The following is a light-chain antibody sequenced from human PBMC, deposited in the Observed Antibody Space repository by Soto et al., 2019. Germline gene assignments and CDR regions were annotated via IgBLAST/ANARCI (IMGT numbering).Light chain of an antibody. CDR3: QPRSHWLIT. CDR1: QSVSSNY. CDR2: GAS. V-gene: IGKV3D-20*02. J-gene: IGKJ5*01. Sequence: ESVVTEARGTLSLSPGERATLSCRASQSVSSNYLAWYQQKPGQAPRLLIYGASTRATGIPARFSGSGSGTDFTLTISSLEPEDFAVYYCQPRSHWLITFGQGTRLEI.